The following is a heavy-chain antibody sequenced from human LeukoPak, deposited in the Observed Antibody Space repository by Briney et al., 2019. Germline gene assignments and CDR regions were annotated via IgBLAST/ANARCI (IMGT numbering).Heavy chain of an antibody. CDR3: ARGSRLGVVGRDAFDI. V-gene: IGHV3-48*03. J-gene: IGHJ3*02. D-gene: IGHD3-3*01. Sequence: GGSLRLSCAASGFTFSNFEMNWVRQAPGKGLEWVSYIDFSGRTIYYADSVKGRFTISRDNAKNSLYLQVNSLRAEDTAVYYCARGSRLGVVGRDAFDIWGQGTVVTVSS. CDR1: GFTFSNFE. CDR2: IDFSGRTI.